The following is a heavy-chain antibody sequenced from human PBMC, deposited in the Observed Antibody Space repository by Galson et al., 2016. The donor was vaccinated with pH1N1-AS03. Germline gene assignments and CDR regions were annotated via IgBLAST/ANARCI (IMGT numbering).Heavy chain of an antibody. CDR3: ARARYYDSGGDY. V-gene: IGHV1-18*04. CDR2: ISGYNGKT. Sequence: SVKVSCKVSGYGFTSYGIIWVRQAPGQGLEWMGWISGYNGKTEYAQKLQGRVSLTTDTSTGTAYMDLRSLRSDDAAIYYCARARYYDSGGDYWGQGTLITVSS. J-gene: IGHJ4*02. CDR1: GYGFTSYG. D-gene: IGHD3-22*01.